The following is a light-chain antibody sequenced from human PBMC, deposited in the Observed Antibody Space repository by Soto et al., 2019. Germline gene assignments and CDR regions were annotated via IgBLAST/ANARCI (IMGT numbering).Light chain of an antibody. CDR2: GAS. Sequence: EIVLTQSPGTLSLSPGERATLSCRASQSVSSSYLAWYQQKPGQAPRLLIYGASSRATGIPDMFSGSGSGTDFTLTISRLEPEDFAVYYCQQYGSSPFTVGGVTKVEIK. J-gene: IGKJ4*01. CDR1: QSVSSSY. CDR3: QQYGSSPFT. V-gene: IGKV3-20*01.